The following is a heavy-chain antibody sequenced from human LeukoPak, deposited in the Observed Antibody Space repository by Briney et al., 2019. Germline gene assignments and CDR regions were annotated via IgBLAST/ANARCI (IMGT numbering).Heavy chain of an antibody. Sequence: SETLSLTCTVSGGSISSYYWSWIRQPPGKGLEWIGYIYYSGSTNYNPSLKSRVTISVDTSKNQFSLKLSSVTAAGTAVYYCARDRSIAARPGWFDPWGQGTLVTVSS. D-gene: IGHD6-6*01. V-gene: IGHV4-59*01. CDR3: ARDRSIAARPGWFDP. J-gene: IGHJ5*02. CDR2: IYYSGST. CDR1: GGSISSYY.